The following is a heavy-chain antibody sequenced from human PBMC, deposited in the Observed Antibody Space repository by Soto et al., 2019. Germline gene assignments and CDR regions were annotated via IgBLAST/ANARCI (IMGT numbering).Heavy chain of an antibody. Sequence: SETLSLTCTVSGGSISSYYWSWIRQPAGKGLEWIGRIYTSGSTNYNPSLKSRVTMSVDTSKNQFSLKLTSVTAADTAVYYCGRDSGYGNGTCALCGMDVWGQGTTVTVSS. CDR1: GGSISSYY. CDR3: GRDSGYGNGTCALCGMDV. V-gene: IGHV4-4*07. CDR2: IYTSGST. D-gene: IGHD2-8*01. J-gene: IGHJ6*02.